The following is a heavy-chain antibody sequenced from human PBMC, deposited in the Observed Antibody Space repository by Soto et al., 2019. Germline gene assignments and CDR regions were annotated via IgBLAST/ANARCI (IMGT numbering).Heavy chain of an antibody. CDR1: GGSISSSSYY. CDR2: IYHSGNT. CDR3: AVGLPFDY. V-gene: IGHV4-39*01. J-gene: IGHJ4*02. D-gene: IGHD3-10*01. Sequence: QLQLQESGPGLVKPSETLSLTCTVSGGSISSSSYYWGWIRQPPGKGLEWIGSIYHSGNTYYNPSRKTRVTRSVDTSKNQVSLKLRSVTAADTAVYYCAVGLPFDYWGQGSLVTVSS.